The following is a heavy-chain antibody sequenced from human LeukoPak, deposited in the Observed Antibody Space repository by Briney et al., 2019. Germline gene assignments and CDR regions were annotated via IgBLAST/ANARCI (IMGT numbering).Heavy chain of an antibody. V-gene: IGHV1-69*13. J-gene: IGHJ4*02. CDR1: GGTFSSYA. Sequence: ASVKVSCKASGGTFSSYAISWVRQAPGQGLEWMGGIIPIFGTANYAQKFQGRVTITADESTSTAYMELSSLRSEDTAVYYCARAKLYSGSYYAFEYWGQGTLVTVSS. CDR2: IIPIFGTA. CDR3: ARAKLYSGSYYAFEY. D-gene: IGHD1-26*01.